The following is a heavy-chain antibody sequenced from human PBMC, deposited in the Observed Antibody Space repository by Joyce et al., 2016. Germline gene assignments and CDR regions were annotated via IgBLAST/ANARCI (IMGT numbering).Heavy chain of an antibody. J-gene: IGHJ4*02. CDR1: GFTFSSYS. CDR3: ARSSYTNGIFDY. V-gene: IGHV3-21*01. Sequence: EVQLVESGGDLVKPGGSLRLSCTASGFTFSSYSMSWVRQAPGKGLEWVSSLSSSSSYIKYTDSVKGRFTISRDNAKNSLYLQMNSLRVEDTAVYYCARSSYTNGIFDYWGQGTLVTVSS. CDR2: LSSSSSYI. D-gene: IGHD2-8*01.